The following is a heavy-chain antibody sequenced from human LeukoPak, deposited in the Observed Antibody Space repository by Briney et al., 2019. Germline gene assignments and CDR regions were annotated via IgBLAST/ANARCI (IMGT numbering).Heavy chain of an antibody. CDR2: INAGNGNT. CDR1: GYTFTGYY. J-gene: IGHJ4*02. CDR3: ARSRSLYSGSYSS. V-gene: IGHV1/OR15-3*01. Sequence: ASVKVSCKASGYTFTGYYMHWVRQAPGQRLEWMGWINAGNGNTKYSQKFQGRVTMTRNTSISTAYMELSSLRSEDTAVYYCARSRSLYSGSYSSWGQGTLVTVSS. D-gene: IGHD1-26*01.